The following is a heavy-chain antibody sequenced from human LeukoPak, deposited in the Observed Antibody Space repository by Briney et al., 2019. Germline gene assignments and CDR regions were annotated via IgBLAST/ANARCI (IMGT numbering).Heavy chain of an antibody. CDR1: GFTLSNYG. CDR2: IWYDGSNK. J-gene: IGHJ4*02. V-gene: IGHV3-33*01. CDR3: ARDGASGYLDY. D-gene: IGHD1-26*01. Sequence: GGSLRLSCAASGFTLSNYGMHWVRQAPGKGLEWVAVIWYDGSNKYYVDSVRGRFTISRDVSKNTLYLQMLSLRAEDTAVYYCARDGASGYLDYWGQGIQVTVSS.